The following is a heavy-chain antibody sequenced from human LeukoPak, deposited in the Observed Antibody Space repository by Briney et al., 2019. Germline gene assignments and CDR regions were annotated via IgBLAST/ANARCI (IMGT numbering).Heavy chain of an antibody. J-gene: IGHJ4*02. CDR1: GFTFSSYG. CDR2: ISSSSSYI. Sequence: GGSLRLSCAASGFTFSSYGMNWVRQAPGKGLEWVSSISSSSSYIYYADSVKGRFTISRDNAKNSLYLQMNSLRAEDTAVYYCARDPENYDSSGYYYEPDYWGQGTLVTVSS. CDR3: ARDPENYDSSGYYYEPDY. D-gene: IGHD3-22*01. V-gene: IGHV3-21*01.